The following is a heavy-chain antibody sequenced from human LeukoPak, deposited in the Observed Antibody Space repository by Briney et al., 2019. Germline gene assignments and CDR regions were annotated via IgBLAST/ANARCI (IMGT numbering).Heavy chain of an antibody. CDR3: AELGITMIGGV. J-gene: IGHJ6*04. Sequence: GGSLRLSCVASGFIFSNYWMSWVRQVPGKGLEWVANMKQDGREKYLVDSVRGRFTISRDNAKNSVYLQMNSLTDEDTGVYYCAELGITMIGGVWGKGTTVTISS. CDR2: MKQDGREK. CDR1: GFIFSNYW. D-gene: IGHD3-10*02. V-gene: IGHV3-7*01.